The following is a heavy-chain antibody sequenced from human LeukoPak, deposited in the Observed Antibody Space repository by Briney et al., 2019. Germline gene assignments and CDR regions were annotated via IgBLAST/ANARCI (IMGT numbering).Heavy chain of an antibody. CDR3: ARVPYSSGWSSMFRQRYYYYYMDV. D-gene: IGHD6-19*01. CDR2: ISAYNGNT. Sequence: GASVKVSCKASGYTFTSYGISWVRQAPGEGLEWVGWISAYNGNTNYAQKLQGRVTMTTDTSTSTAYMELRSLRSDDTAVYYCARVPYSSGWSSMFRQRYYYYYMDVWGKGTTVTVSS. CDR1: GYTFTSYG. V-gene: IGHV1-18*01. J-gene: IGHJ6*03.